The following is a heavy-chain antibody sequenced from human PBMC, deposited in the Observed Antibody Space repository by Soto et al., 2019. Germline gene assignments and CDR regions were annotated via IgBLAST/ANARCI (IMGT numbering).Heavy chain of an antibody. J-gene: IGHJ4*02. CDR3: AHGSGWLSDY. V-gene: IGHV2-5*01. Sequence: QITLKESGPTLLKPTQTLTLTCTFSGFSLSSNAVGVNWIRQPPGKALEWLALIYWNDDKHYSPSLRSRVTITKDTSKNQVVLTMTNVDPVDTATYYCAHGSGWLSDYGGQGTLVTVSS. CDR2: IYWNDDK. CDR1: GFSLSSNAVG. D-gene: IGHD6-19*01.